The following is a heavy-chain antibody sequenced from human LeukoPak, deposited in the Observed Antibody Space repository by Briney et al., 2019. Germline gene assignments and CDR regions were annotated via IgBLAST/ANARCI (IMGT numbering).Heavy chain of an antibody. D-gene: IGHD1-26*01. J-gene: IGHJ6*03. CDR3: ARDFRVGATPIDYYYYMDV. CDR1: GFTFADYT. V-gene: IGHV3-21*01. Sequence: GGSLRLSCTASGFTFADYTMSWFRQAPGKGLEWVSSISSSSSYIYYADSVKGRFTISRDNAKNSLYLQMNSLRAEDTAVYYCARDFRVGATPIDYYYYMDVWGKGTTVTVSS. CDR2: ISSSSSYI.